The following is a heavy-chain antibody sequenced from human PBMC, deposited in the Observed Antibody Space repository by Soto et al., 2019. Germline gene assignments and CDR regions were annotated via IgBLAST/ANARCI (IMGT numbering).Heavy chain of an antibody. V-gene: IGHV5-10-1*01. D-gene: IGHD2-21*02. J-gene: IGHJ6*02. CDR3: ARPPTSYCGGDCYTGYYYYGMDV. Sequence: LGESLKISCKGSGYSFTSYWISWVRQMPGKGLEWMGRIDPSDSYTNYSPSFQGHVTISADKSISTAYLQWSSLKASDTAMYYCARPPTSYCGGDCYTGYYYYGMDVWGQGTTVTVSS. CDR1: GYSFTSYW. CDR2: IDPSDSYT.